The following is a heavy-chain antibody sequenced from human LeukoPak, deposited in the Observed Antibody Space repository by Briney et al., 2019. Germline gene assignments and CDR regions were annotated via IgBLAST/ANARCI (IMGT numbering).Heavy chain of an antibody. CDR2: ISYDGSNK. CDR3: ARLFRVVVPAANTHFDY. Sequence: LPGGSLRLSCTVSGFMFSSYGMHWVRQAPGKGLEWVAVISYDGSNKYYADSVKGRFTISRDNSKNTLYLQMNSLRAEDTAVYYCARLFRVVVPAANTHFDYWGQGTLVTVSS. J-gene: IGHJ4*02. D-gene: IGHD2-2*01. CDR1: GFMFSSYG. V-gene: IGHV3-30*03.